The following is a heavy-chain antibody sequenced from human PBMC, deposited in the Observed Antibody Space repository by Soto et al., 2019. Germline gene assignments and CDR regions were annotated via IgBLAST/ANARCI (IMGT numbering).Heavy chain of an antibody. CDR2: IYYSGST. D-gene: IGHD2-15*01. Sequence: PSETLSLTCTVSGGSISSYYWSWIRQPPGKGLEWIGYIYYSGSTNYNPSLKSRVTISVDTSKNQFSLKPSSVTAADTAVYYCASRYGGTFDYWGQGTLVTVSS. V-gene: IGHV4-59*08. J-gene: IGHJ4*02. CDR1: GGSISSYY. CDR3: ASRYGGTFDY.